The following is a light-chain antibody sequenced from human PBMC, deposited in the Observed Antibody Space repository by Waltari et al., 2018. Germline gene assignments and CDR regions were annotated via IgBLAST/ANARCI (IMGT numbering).Light chain of an antibody. CDR3: QQYKALPRT. CDR1: HDISIY. J-gene: IGKJ1*01. V-gene: IGKV1-33*01. Sequence: DIQMTQSPSSMSASVGDSVSIPCQTSHDISIYWRWYQQKPGKAPNVLIYDASKLESGVPSRFTGSRSGTDLTFTNSSLQAEDIATYYCQQYKALPRTFGQGTKVEIK. CDR2: DAS.